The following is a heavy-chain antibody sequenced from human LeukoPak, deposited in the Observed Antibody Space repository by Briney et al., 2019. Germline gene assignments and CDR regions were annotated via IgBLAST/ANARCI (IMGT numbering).Heavy chain of an antibody. J-gene: IGHJ4*02. CDR2: MNPNSGNT. CDR3: ARVDIVVVESFDY. D-gene: IGHD2-2*01. V-gene: IGHV1-8*01. Sequence: ASVKVSCKASGHTFTSYDINWVRQATGQGLEWMGWMNPNSGNTGYAQKFQGRVTMTRNTSISTAYMELSSLRSEDTAVYYCARVDIVVVESFDYWGQGTLVTVSS. CDR1: GHTFTSYD.